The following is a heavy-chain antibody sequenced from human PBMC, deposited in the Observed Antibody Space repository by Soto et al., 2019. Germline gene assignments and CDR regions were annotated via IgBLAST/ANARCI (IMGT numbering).Heavy chain of an antibody. Sequence: GGSLRLSCAACGFTLTSHDMSWVRQAPGKGLEWVSYISSGGTIIHYADSVKGRFTISRDNAKNSLYLQMNSLRAEDTAVYYCRVWLGTYDNRGQGTLVTVSS. CDR1: GFTLTSHD. V-gene: IGHV3-48*03. CDR2: ISSGGTII. J-gene: IGHJ4*02. D-gene: IGHD2-21*01. CDR3: RVWLGTYDN.